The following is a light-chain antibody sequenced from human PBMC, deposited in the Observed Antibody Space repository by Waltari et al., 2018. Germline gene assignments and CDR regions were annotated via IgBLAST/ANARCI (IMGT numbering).Light chain of an antibody. CDR1: QGIVVW. CDR2: EAS. V-gene: IGKV1-5*01. Sequence: DIQVTQSPSTLSASVGDRVTITCRASQGIVVWLAWYQQKPGKAPRLLIYEASYLESGVPSRFSGSASGTAFTLTISSLQADDFATYYCLQYNSYPWTFGQGTTVEIK. CDR3: LQYNSYPWT. J-gene: IGKJ1*01.